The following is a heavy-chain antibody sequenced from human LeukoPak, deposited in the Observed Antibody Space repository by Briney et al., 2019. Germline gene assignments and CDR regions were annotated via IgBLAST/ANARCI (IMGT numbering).Heavy chain of an antibody. CDR3: ARAETY. Sequence: ASVKVSCKTSGYTFTAYYIRWVRQAPGRGLEWMGWINSDSGDTNYAPKFQGRVTMTRDTSITTAYLELSGLRPDDTAIYYCARAETYWGQGTLITVS. CDR1: GYTFTAYY. V-gene: IGHV1-2*02. CDR2: INSDSGDT. J-gene: IGHJ1*01.